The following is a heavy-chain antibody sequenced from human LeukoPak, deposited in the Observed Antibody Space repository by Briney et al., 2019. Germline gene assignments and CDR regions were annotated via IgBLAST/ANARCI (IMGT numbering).Heavy chain of an antibody. D-gene: IGHD1-26*01. Sequence: GGSLRLSCAASGFTFSSYAMSWVRQAPGKGLEWVSAISGSGRSTYYADSVKGRFTISRDNSKNTLYLQMNSLRAEDTAVYYCAKALKGGSSEFDYWGQGTLVTVSS. CDR3: AKALKGGSSEFDY. V-gene: IGHV3-23*01. J-gene: IGHJ4*02. CDR1: GFTFSSYA. CDR2: ISGSGRST.